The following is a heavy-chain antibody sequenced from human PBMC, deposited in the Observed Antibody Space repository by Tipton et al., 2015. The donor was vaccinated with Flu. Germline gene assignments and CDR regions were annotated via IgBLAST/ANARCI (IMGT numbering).Heavy chain of an antibody. CDR2: IYYSGST. J-gene: IGHJ6*02. D-gene: IGHD3-10*01. V-gene: IGHV4-39*07. Sequence: TLSLTCTVSGCSISSSSYYWGWLRQPPGKGLEWIGSIYYSGSTYYNPSLKSRVTISVDTSKNQFSLKLSSVTAADTAVYYCAREELLWFGERGGYYYYGMDVWGQGTTVTVSS. CDR1: GCSISSSSYY. CDR3: AREELLWFGERGGYYYYGMDV.